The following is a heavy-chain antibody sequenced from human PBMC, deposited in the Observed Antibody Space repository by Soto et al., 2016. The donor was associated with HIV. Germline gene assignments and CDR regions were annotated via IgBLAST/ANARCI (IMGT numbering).Heavy chain of an antibody. J-gene: IGHJ4*02. CDR1: GGSITHFH. CDR3: VRGPARGRMATNQFAY. CDR2: VYYNGNT. D-gene: IGHD5-12*01. V-gene: IGHV4-59*01. Sequence: QVQLQESGPGLVKPSETLSLMCSVSGGSITHFHWSWIRQPPGKGLEWIGYVYYNGNTNYNPSLKSRVTISVDTSENQFSLKLNSVTSADTAVYYCVRGPARGRMATNQFAYWGPGNPGPPSPQ.